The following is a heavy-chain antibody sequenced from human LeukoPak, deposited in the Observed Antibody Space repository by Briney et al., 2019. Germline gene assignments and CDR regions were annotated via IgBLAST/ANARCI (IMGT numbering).Heavy chain of an antibody. V-gene: IGHV3-30*02. CDR1: RFTFSSYG. J-gene: IGHJ4*02. CDR2: IRYDGSNK. Sequence: GGSLRLSCAASRFTFSSYGMHWVRQAPGKGLEWVAFIRYDGSNKYYADSVKGRFTISRDNSKNTLYLQMNSLRAEDTAVYYCARDRDYYGSGNDQWGQGTLVTVSS. D-gene: IGHD3-10*01. CDR3: ARDRDYYGSGNDQ.